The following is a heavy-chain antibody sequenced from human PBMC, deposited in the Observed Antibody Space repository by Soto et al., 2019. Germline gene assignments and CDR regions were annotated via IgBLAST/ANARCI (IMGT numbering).Heavy chain of an antibody. CDR1: GGTFSSYA. CDR2: IIPIFGTA. J-gene: IGHJ5*02. CDR3: AASPYCTNGVCYGS. D-gene: IGHD2-8*01. V-gene: IGHV1-69*13. Sequence: ASVKVSCKASGGTFSSYAISWVRQAPGQGLEWMGGIIPIFGTANYAQKFQGRVTITADESTSTAYMELSSLRSEDTAVYYCAASPYCTNGVCYGSWGQGTLVTVSS.